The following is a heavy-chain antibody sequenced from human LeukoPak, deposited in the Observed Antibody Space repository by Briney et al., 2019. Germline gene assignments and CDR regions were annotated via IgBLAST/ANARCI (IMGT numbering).Heavy chain of an antibody. CDR3: AKDSLGYCSSTSCYSYNWFDS. V-gene: IGHV3-33*06. D-gene: IGHD2-2*01. J-gene: IGHJ5*01. CDR2: IWYDGSNK. Sequence: PGGSLRLSCVASGFTFSTYGMHWVRQAPGKGLEWVAVIWYDGSNKYYADSVKRRFTISRDNSKNTLYLQMNSLRAEDTAVYYCAKDSLGYCSSTSCYSYNWFDSWGQGILVTVSS. CDR1: GFTFSTYG.